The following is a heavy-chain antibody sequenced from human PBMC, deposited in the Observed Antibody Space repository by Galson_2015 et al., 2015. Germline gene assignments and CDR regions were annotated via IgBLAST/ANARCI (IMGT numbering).Heavy chain of an antibody. CDR2: ISSSRSNI. J-gene: IGHJ4*02. CDR1: GFTFSSYS. Sequence: SLRLSCAASGFTFSSYSMNWVRQAPGKGLEWVSSISSSRSNIYYADSVKGRFTISRDNAKNSLYLQMNSLRAEDTAVYYCARVDPVSRGARPTDYWGQGTLVTVSS. V-gene: IGHV3-21*01. D-gene: IGHD3-10*01. CDR3: ARVDPVSRGARPTDY.